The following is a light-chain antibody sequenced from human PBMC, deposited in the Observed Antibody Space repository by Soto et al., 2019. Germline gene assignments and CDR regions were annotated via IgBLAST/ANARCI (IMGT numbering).Light chain of an antibody. Sequence: ALTQPASVSGSPGQSITISCTGTSGDIGSYNLVSWYQHHPGKAPQLMIYEVNKRPSGVSDRFSGSKSGNTASLTISGLQSEDETDYYCCSYAGSSTPFVFGTGTKVTV. CDR1: SGDIGSYNL. CDR3: CSYAGSSTPFV. CDR2: EVN. V-gene: IGLV2-23*02. J-gene: IGLJ1*01.